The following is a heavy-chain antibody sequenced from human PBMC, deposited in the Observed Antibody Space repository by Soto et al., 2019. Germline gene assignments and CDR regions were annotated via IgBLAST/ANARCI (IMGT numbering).Heavy chain of an antibody. CDR1: GYTFTGYY. CDR2: INPNSGGT. D-gene: IGHD2-2*01. V-gene: IGHV1-2*04. J-gene: IGHJ6*02. CDR3: ARTLQDNLGYCSSTSCPSYYGMDV. Sequence: KVSCKASGYTFTGYYMHWVRQAPGQGLEWMGWINPNSGGTNYAQKFQGWVTMTRDTSISTAYMELSRLRSDDTAVYYCARTLQDNLGYCSSTSCPSYYGMDVWGQGTTVTVSS.